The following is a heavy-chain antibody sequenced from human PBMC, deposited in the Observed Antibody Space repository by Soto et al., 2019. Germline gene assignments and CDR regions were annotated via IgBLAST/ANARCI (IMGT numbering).Heavy chain of an antibody. D-gene: IGHD3-22*01. CDR1: GFTFSSYS. CDR3: ARGHTITMIVGAYFDY. J-gene: IGHJ4*02. V-gene: IGHV3-48*02. CDR2: ISSSSSTI. Sequence: PGGSLRLSCAASGFTFSSYSMNWVRQAPGKGLEWVSYISSSSSTIYYADSVKGRFTISRDNAKNSLYLQMNSLRDEDTAVYYCARGHTITMIVGAYFDYWGQGTLVTVSS.